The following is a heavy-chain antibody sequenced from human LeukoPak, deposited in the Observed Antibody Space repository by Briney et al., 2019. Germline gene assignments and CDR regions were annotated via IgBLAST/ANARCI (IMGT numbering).Heavy chain of an antibody. CDR2: INSDGINT. CDR1: GFTFSNYW. Sequence: PGGSLRLSCAASGFTFSNYWMHWVRQAPGKGLVWVSRINSDGINTSYADSVKGRFTISRDNAKNTLYLQMNSLRAEDTAVYYCARGPQVYDFWSGYPSYYFDYWGQGTLVTVSS. CDR3: ARGPQVYDFWSGYPSYYFDY. D-gene: IGHD3-3*01. V-gene: IGHV3-74*01. J-gene: IGHJ4*02.